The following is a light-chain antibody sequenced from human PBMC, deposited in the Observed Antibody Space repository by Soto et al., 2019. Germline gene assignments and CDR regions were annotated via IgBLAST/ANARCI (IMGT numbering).Light chain of an antibody. CDR2: DTS. CDR3: HQRYIWPPLT. Sequence: EIVLTQSPATLSLSPGERATLSCRASQSVENYLAWFQQKRGQAPRLLIYDTSNRAAGIPDRFSASGSVTDFTLTTCSLEAEDFAVYYCHQRYIWPPLTFGGGTKVEIK. J-gene: IGKJ4*01. V-gene: IGKV3-11*01. CDR1: QSVENY.